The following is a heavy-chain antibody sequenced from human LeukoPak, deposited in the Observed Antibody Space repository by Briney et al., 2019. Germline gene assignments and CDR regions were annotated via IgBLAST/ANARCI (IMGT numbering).Heavy chain of an antibody. CDR3: ARHGGGATRPYNWFDP. CDR2: IIPIFGTA. J-gene: IGHJ5*02. CDR1: GGTFSSYA. Sequence: GSSVKVSCKASGGTFSSYAISWVRQAPGQGLEWVGGIIPIFGTANYAQKFQGRVTITADESTSTAYMELSSLRSEDTAVYYCARHGGGATRPYNWFDPWGQGTLVTVSS. D-gene: IGHD1-26*01. V-gene: IGHV1-69*01.